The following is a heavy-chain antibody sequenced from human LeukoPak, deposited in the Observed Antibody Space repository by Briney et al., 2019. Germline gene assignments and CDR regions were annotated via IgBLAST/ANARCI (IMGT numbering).Heavy chain of an antibody. V-gene: IGHV4-31*03. CDR2: IYYSGST. J-gene: IGHJ3*02. Sequence: SETLSLTCTVSGGSISGGGYYWSWIRQHPGKGLEWIGYIYYSGSTYYNPSLKSRVTISVDTSKNQFSLKLSSVTAADTAVYYCAREWHSDSSGDAFDIWGQGTMVTVSS. D-gene: IGHD3-22*01. CDR1: GGSISGGGYY. CDR3: AREWHSDSSGDAFDI.